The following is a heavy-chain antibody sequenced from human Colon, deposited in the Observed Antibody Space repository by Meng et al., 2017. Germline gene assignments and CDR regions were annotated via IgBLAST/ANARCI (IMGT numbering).Heavy chain of an antibody. Sequence: QVQLRGSGPGLGRPSGTLSPTCTVSGGSVTITGYYWSWIRQSPGKGLEWIVYIYYTGTTNYNPSLKSRVTISVDTSKNQFSLKLSSVTPADTAVYFCARDNLLTSGSRFCFDYWGQGALVTVSS. CDR2: IYYTGTT. D-gene: IGHD6-19*01. CDR3: ARDNLLTSGSRFCFDY. J-gene: IGHJ4*02. CDR1: GGSVTITGYY. V-gene: IGHV4-61*08.